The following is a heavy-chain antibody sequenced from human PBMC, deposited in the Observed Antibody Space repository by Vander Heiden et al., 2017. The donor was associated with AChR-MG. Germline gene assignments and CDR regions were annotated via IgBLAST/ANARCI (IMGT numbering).Heavy chain of an antibody. CDR1: GFSLRTSGVG. V-gene: IGHV2-5*02. Sequence: QITLKESGPTLVKPTQTLTLTCTFSGFSLRTSGVGVGWIRQPPGKALEWLALIYWDDDKRYSPSLKSRLTITKDTSKNQVVLTMTNMDPVDTATYYCAHYIITMVRGVIITGYFDYWGQGTLVTVSS. D-gene: IGHD3-10*01. CDR2: IYWDDDK. J-gene: IGHJ4*02. CDR3: AHYIITMVRGVIITGYFDY.